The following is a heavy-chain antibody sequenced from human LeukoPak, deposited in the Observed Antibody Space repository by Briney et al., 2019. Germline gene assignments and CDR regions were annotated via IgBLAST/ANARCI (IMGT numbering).Heavy chain of an antibody. D-gene: IGHD6-6*01. V-gene: IGHV4-4*09. CDR3: ARHFSSSSHFDY. Sequence: SETLSLNGTVSGGSISSYYWSWIRQPPGKGLEWIGYIYTSGSTNYNPSLKSRVTISVDTSKNQFSLKLSSVTAADTAVYYCARHFSSSSHFDYWGQGTLVTVSS. J-gene: IGHJ4*02. CDR2: IYTSGST. CDR1: GGSISSYY.